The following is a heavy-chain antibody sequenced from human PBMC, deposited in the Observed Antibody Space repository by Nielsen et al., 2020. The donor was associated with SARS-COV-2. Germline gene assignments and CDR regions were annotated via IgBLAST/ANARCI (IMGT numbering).Heavy chain of an antibody. CDR3: ARDGDVSDGMAAYYYGMDV. CDR2: INPNSGGT. J-gene: IGHJ6*02. Sequence: ASVKVSCKASGYTFTGYYMHWVRQAPGQGLEWMGWINPNSGGTNYAQKLQGRVTMTTDTSTSTAYMELRSLRSDDTAVYYCARDGDVSDGMAAYYYGMDVWGQGTTVTVSS. V-gene: IGHV1-2*02. CDR1: GYTFTGYY. D-gene: IGHD5-24*01.